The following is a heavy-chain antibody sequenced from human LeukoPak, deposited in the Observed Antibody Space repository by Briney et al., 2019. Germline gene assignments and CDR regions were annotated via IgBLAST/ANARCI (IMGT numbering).Heavy chain of an antibody. D-gene: IGHD6-19*01. CDR2: ISSSSTGSTV. V-gene: IGHV3-48*03. CDR1: GFTFSSYE. Sequence: PGGSLRLSCAASGFTFSSYEMNWVRQAPGKGLEWVSYISSSSTGSTVRYADSVKGRFTISRDNAKSSLYLQMNSLRVEDTAVYYCARFQTSGWYTAPSFDFWGQGTLVTVSP. J-gene: IGHJ4*02. CDR3: ARFQTSGWYTAPSFDF.